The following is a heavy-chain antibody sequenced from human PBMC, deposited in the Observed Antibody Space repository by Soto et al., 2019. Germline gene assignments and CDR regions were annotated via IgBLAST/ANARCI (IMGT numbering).Heavy chain of an antibody. J-gene: IGHJ4*02. D-gene: IGHD4-17*01. CDR1: GGTFSSYT. Sequence: QVQLVQSGAEVKKPGSSVKVSCKASGGTFSSYTISWVRQAPGQGLEWMGRIIPILGIANYAQKFQGRVTITADKSTSTAYMELSSLRSEVTAVYYCAREGRPPVTTEEGYWGQGTLVTVSS. V-gene: IGHV1-69*08. CDR2: IIPILGIA. CDR3: AREGRPPVTTEEGY.